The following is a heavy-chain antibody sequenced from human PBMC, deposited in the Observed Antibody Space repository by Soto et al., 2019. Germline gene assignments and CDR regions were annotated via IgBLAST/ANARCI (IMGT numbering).Heavy chain of an antibody. J-gene: IGHJ4*02. V-gene: IGHV3-23*01. CDR2: ISGSGGST. Sequence: GGSLRLSCAASGFTFSSYAMSWVRQAPGKGLEWVSAISGSGGSTYYADSVKGRFTISRDNSKNTLYLQMNSLRAEDTAVYYCAKIPEDYSNYIPLYYFDYWGQGTLVTVSS. CDR1: GFTFSSYA. D-gene: IGHD4-4*01. CDR3: AKIPEDYSNYIPLYYFDY.